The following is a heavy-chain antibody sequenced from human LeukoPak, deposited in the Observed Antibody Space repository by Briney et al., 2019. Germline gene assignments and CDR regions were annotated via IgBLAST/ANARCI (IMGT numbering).Heavy chain of an antibody. V-gene: IGHV3-48*03. J-gene: IGHJ6*02. CDR1: GFTFSSYE. D-gene: IGHD1-20*01. Sequence: GGSLRLSCEASGFTFSSYEMNWVRQAPGKGLEWISYISSSGRTIYYADSVKGRFTISRDNAKNSLYLQMNSLRVEDTAVYYCARGSLTGEYGMDVWGQGTTVTVSS. CDR3: ARGSLTGEYGMDV. CDR2: ISSSGRTI.